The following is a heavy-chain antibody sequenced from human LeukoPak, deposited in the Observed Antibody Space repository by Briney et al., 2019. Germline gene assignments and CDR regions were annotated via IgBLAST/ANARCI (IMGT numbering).Heavy chain of an antibody. CDR2: IRPDGSDK. Sequence: GGSLRLSCAASGFIFSTYGMHWVRQAPGKGLEWVAFIRPDGSDKSYVGSVKGRFTISRDNSKNTLCLQMNSLRPEDTAVYYCGKRDSSSDYWGQGTLVTVSS. J-gene: IGHJ4*02. D-gene: IGHD6-19*01. V-gene: IGHV3-30*02. CDR1: GFIFSTYG. CDR3: GKRDSSSDY.